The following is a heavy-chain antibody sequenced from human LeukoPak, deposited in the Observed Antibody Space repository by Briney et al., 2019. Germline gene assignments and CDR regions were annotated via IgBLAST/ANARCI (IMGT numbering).Heavy chain of an antibody. D-gene: IGHD1-26*01. V-gene: IGHV4-34*01. CDR2: INHSGST. CDR1: GGSFSGYY. Sequence: KPSETLSLTCAVYGGSFSGYYWSWIRQPPGKGLEWIGEINHSGSTNYNPSLKSRVTISVDTSKNQFSLKLSSVTAADTAVYYCARGRIVGAPFDYWGQGTLVTVSS. J-gene: IGHJ4*02. CDR3: ARGRIVGAPFDY.